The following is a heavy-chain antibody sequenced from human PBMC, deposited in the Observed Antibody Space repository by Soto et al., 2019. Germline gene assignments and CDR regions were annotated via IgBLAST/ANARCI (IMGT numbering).Heavy chain of an antibody. J-gene: IGHJ4*02. CDR2: SSGTGVNT. D-gene: IGHD2-8*01. Sequence: EVQLLESGGGLVQPGGSLSLSCAGSGFTFSSFAMNWVRQAPGKGLEWVSASSGTGVNTYYADPVRGRFTVSRDNSKNTMFLQMNSLRAEDTAVYYCANVRGWGQGTLVTVSP. CDR3: ANVRG. CDR1: GFTFSSFA. V-gene: IGHV3-23*01.